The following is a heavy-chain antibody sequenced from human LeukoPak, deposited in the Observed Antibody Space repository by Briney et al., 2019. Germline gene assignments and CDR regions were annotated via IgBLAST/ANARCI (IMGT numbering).Heavy chain of an antibody. Sequence: SGPTLVNPTQTLTLTCTFSGFSLSTSGVGVGWIRQPPEKALEWLALIYWDDDKRYSTSLKSRLTITKDTSKNQVVLTMTNMDPVDTATYYCAHRLLATTYFDYWGQGTLVTVSS. D-gene: IGHD5-12*01. J-gene: IGHJ4*02. CDR2: IYWDDDK. V-gene: IGHV2-5*02. CDR3: AHRLLATTYFDY. CDR1: GFSLSTSGVG.